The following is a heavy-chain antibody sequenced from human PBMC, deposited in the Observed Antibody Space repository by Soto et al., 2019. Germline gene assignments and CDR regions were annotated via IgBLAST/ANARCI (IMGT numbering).Heavy chain of an antibody. Sequence: ASVKVSCKASGYTFTSYGISWVRQAPGQGLEWMGWISAYNGNTNYAQKLQGRVTMTTDTSTSTAYMELRSLRSDDTAVYYCARGLYDILTGYYNYYYYGMDVWGQGTTVTVSS. J-gene: IGHJ6*02. V-gene: IGHV1-18*01. CDR2: ISAYNGNT. CDR3: ARGLYDILTGYYNYYYYGMDV. D-gene: IGHD3-9*01. CDR1: GYTFTSYG.